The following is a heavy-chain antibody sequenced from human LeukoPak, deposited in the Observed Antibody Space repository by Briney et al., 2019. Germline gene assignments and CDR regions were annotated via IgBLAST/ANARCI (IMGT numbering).Heavy chain of an antibody. CDR2: INSDGSST. D-gene: IGHD3-9*01. V-gene: IGHV3-74*01. J-gene: IGHJ4*02. CDR1: GFTFSTYW. Sequence: GGSLRLSCGASGFTFSTYWMHWVRQAPGKGLVWVSRINSDGSSTGYADSVRGRFTISRDNAKNTLYLQMNSLRAEDTAVYHCTRDFDAATGYWGQGTLVTVSS. CDR3: TRDFDAATGY.